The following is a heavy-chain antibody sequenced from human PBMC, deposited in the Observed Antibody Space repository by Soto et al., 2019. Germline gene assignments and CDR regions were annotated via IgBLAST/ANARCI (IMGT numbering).Heavy chain of an antibody. V-gene: IGHV1-3*01. D-gene: IGHD3-3*01. CDR1: GYTFTSYA. Sequence: ASVKVSCKASGYTFTSYAMHWVRQAPGQRLEWMGWINAGNGNTKYSQKFQGRVTITRDTSASTAYMELSSLRSEDTAVYYCARDESITIFGVVIGDYYYYGMDVWGQGTTVTVSS. CDR2: INAGNGNT. CDR3: ARDESITIFGVVIGDYYYYGMDV. J-gene: IGHJ6*02.